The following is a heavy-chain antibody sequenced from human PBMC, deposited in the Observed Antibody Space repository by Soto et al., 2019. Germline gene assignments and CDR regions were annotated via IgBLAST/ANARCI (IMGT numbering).Heavy chain of an antibody. D-gene: IGHD2-15*01. J-gene: IGHJ4*02. Sequence: QVQLQESGPGLVKPSQTLSVTCTVSGDSITSGPYYWSWVRQLPGRGLEWIGYIYFRGNSYYNPSLKSRITISLDRSKNQFSLELNSVTAADTAVYYCARSGGSNSWYGVFGFWGQGTLVNVSS. CDR1: GDSITSGPYY. CDR3: ARSGGSNSWYGVFGF. V-gene: IGHV4-31*03. CDR2: IYFRGNS.